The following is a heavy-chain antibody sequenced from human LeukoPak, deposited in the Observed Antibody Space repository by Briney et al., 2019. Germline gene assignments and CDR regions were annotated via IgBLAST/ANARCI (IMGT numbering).Heavy chain of an antibody. Sequence: PGESLRISCKGSGYSFTNYWIGWVRQMPGKGLEWMGITYPADSDTRYSQSFQGQVTISADKSISTAYLQWSSLKASDTAIYYCARHKGFSSAWYADYWGQGTLVTVAS. CDR1: GYSFTNYW. J-gene: IGHJ4*02. D-gene: IGHD6-19*01. CDR3: ARHKGFSSAWYADY. V-gene: IGHV5-51*01. CDR2: TYPADSDT.